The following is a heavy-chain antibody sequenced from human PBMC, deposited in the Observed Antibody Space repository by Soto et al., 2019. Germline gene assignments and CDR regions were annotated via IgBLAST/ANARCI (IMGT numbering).Heavy chain of an antibody. CDR2: IYSGGST. CDR1: GFTVSSNY. V-gene: IGHV3-53*01. J-gene: IGHJ1*01. CDR3: ARDRVESGYPEYFQH. Sequence: EVQLVESGGGLIQPGGSLRLSCAASGFTVSSNYMSWVRQAPGQGLEWVSVIYSGGSTYYADAVKGRFTLSRDNSKHTLYLKMKRLRAEDTAVYYCARDRVESGYPEYFQHWGQGTLVTVSS. D-gene: IGHD3-22*01.